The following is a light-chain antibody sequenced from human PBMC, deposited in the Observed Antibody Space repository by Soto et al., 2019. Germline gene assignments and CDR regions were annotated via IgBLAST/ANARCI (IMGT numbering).Light chain of an antibody. Sequence: QSALTQPPSVSGSPGQSVTISCTGSESDFATHNSVSWYQQAPGTAPKLIIFEVNNRPSGVPDRFSESKSSNTASLTISGLRPEDEADYYCSSYISSITSHVFGTGTKVTVL. CDR2: EVN. J-gene: IGLJ1*01. V-gene: IGLV2-18*02. CDR3: SSYISSITSHV. CDR1: ESDFATHNS.